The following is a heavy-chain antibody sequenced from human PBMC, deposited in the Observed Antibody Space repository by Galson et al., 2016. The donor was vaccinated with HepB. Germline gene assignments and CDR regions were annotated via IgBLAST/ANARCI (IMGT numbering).Heavy chain of an antibody. D-gene: IGHD3-22*01. CDR3: ANSYYDSSGYYCDS. J-gene: IGHJ4*02. Sequence: LRLSCAASGFSFKDYAMHWVRQTPGKGLEWVAVISYDGSDKFYGDSVKGRFTISRDNSKNTLYLQMNSLRVDDTAVYYCANSYYDSSGYYCDSWGQGTLVTVSS. CDR1: GFSFKDYA. V-gene: IGHV3-30*18. CDR2: ISYDGSDK.